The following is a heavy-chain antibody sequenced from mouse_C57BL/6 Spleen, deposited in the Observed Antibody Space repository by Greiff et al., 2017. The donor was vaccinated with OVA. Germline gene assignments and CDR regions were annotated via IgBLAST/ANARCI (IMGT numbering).Heavy chain of an antibody. Sequence: VQLQQSGAELARPGASVTLSCKASGYTFTSYGISWVKQRTGQGLEWIGEIYPRSGNTYYNEKFKGKATLTDDKSSSTAYMELRRLKSEDSAVYFCARGGTTGVGGYFDVWGTGTTVTVSS. D-gene: IGHD1-1*01. CDR1: GYTFTSYG. CDR3: ARGGTTGVGGYFDV. V-gene: IGHV1-81*01. J-gene: IGHJ1*03. CDR2: IYPRSGNT.